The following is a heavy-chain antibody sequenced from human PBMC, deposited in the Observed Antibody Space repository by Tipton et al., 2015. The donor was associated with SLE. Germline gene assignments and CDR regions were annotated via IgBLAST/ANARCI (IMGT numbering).Heavy chain of an antibody. CDR2: INHSGST. V-gene: IGHV4-34*01. J-gene: IGHJ4*02. D-gene: IGHD1-1*01. Sequence: GLVKPSETLSLTCAVYGGSFSGYYWSWIRQPPGKGLEWIGEINHSGSTNYNPSLRSRVTISIDTSKNQFSLKLNSVTAADTAVYYCARNGAFDHWGQGTLVTVSS. CDR3: ARNGAFDH. CDR1: GGSFSGYY.